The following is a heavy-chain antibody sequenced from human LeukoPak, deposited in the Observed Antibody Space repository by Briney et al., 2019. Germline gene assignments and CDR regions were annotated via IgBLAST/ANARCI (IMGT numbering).Heavy chain of an antibody. J-gene: IGHJ4*02. CDR3: ARATGSGSYPRRLDY. Sequence: PGGSLRLSCAASGFTFSSYAMHWVRQAPGKGLEFVSGISSSGGNTYYADSVKGRFTISRDNSRNTLHLQMGSLRPEDMAVYYCARATGSGSYPRRLDYWGQGTPVTVSS. CDR1: GFTFSSYA. CDR2: ISSSGGNT. D-gene: IGHD3-10*01. V-gene: IGHV3-64*02.